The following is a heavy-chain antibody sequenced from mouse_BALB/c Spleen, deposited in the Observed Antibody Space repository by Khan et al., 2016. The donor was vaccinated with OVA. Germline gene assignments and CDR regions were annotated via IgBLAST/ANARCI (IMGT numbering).Heavy chain of an antibody. V-gene: IGHV3-6*02. Sequence: EVQLQESGPGLVKPSQSLSLTCSVTGYSITSGYYWNWIRQFPGNKLEWMGYTVYDGSNNYNPSLKNRISLTRDTSKNQCFLQLNAVTTEDTATYDCAMGGRWFAHWGHGTLVTVSA. J-gene: IGHJ3*01. CDR2: TVYDGSN. CDR3: AMGGRWFAH. CDR1: GYSITSGYY.